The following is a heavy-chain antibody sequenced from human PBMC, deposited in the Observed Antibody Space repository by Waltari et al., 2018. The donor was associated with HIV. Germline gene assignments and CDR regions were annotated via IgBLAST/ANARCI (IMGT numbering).Heavy chain of an antibody. D-gene: IGHD2-2*01. CDR2: IDDRGGT. V-gene: IGHV4-31*03. Sequence: QVQLQESGPGLVKPSQTLSLTCTVSGGSISSGGDYWSWIRQHPGKGLEGSGDIDDRGGTAYNPSLKSRVTLSVDTAKNQFSLKLSSVTAADTAVYYCARDYGYCTSSSCYYYGMDVWGQGTTVTVSS. J-gene: IGHJ6*02. CDR3: ARDYGYCTSSSCYYYGMDV. CDR1: GGSISSGGDY.